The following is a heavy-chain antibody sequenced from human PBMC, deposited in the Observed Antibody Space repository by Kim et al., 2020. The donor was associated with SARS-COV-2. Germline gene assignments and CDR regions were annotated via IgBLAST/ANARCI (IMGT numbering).Heavy chain of an antibody. Sequence: SETLSLTCAVYGGSFSGYHWSWIRQPPGKGLEWIGEIHHSGSINYNPSLKSRVTISIDTPKNQFSLKLNSVTAADTGFYVCARGRAGVVPCPILGIGPHYYSFTMDVWGHGTTVTVSS. CDR3: ARGRAGVVPCPILGIGPHYYSFTMDV. CDR2: IHHSGSI. D-gene: IGHD3-22*01. CDR1: GGSFSGYH. V-gene: IGHV4-34*01. J-gene: IGHJ6*02.